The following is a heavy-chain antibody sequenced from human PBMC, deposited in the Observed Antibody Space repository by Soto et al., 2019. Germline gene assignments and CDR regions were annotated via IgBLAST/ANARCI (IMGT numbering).Heavy chain of an antibody. J-gene: IGHJ4*02. V-gene: IGHV1-8*01. Sequence: PQSKKQRLETVGGMNRERGYTCDVAELQSKITMPRNSSASTAYIRLSSLRVEDTAVYYCARGYGLTMIVDPANFDYWGQGTLVTVSS. D-gene: IGHD3-22*01. CDR3: ARGYGLTMIVDPANFDY. CDR2: MNRERGYT.